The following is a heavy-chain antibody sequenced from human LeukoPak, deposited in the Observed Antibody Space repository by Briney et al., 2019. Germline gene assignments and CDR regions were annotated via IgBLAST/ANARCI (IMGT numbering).Heavy chain of an antibody. Sequence: GGSLRLSCAASGFTFSSYGMHWVRQAPGEGLEWVAVISYDGSNKYYADSVKGRFTISRDNSKNTLYLQMNSLRAEDTAVYYCAKPGYDFWSGYYEGSYYYGMDVWGQGTTVTVSS. CDR3: AKPGYDFWSGYYEGSYYYGMDV. D-gene: IGHD3-3*01. CDR2: ISYDGSNK. V-gene: IGHV3-30*18. J-gene: IGHJ6*02. CDR1: GFTFSSYG.